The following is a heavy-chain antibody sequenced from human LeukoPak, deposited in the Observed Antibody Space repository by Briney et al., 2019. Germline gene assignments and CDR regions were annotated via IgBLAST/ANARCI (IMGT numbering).Heavy chain of an antibody. CDR3: ARAFRGITIFGVVIPWFDP. D-gene: IGHD3-3*01. Sequence: GASVKVSCKASGYTFTSYGISWVRQAPGQGLEWMGWISAYNGNTNYAQKLLGRVTMTTDTSTSTAYMELRSLRSDDTALYYCARAFRGITIFGVVIPWFDPWGQGTLVTVSS. V-gene: IGHV1-18*01. CDR1: GYTFTSYG. CDR2: ISAYNGNT. J-gene: IGHJ5*02.